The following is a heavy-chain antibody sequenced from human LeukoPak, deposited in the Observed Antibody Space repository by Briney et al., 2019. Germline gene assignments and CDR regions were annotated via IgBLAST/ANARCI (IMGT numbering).Heavy chain of an antibody. CDR1: GSTFTNYW. D-gene: IGHD3-10*01. V-gene: IGHV5-51*01. CDR2: ISPSDSDT. CDR3: ARLTYYGSGSYSEPPDY. Sequence: GESLKISCKGSGSTFTNYWIGWVRPMPGKGLQWMAIISPSDSDTRYSPSFQGQVTISADKSINTAYLQWSSLKASDTAMYYCARLTYYGSGSYSEPPDYWGQGTLVTVSS. J-gene: IGHJ4*02.